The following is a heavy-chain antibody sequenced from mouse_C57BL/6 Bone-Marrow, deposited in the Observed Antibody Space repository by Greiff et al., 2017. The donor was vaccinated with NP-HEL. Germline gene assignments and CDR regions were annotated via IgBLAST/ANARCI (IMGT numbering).Heavy chain of an antibody. CDR3: TRPNHGSSYVDY. Sequence: VQLQQSGAELVRPGASVTLSCKASGYTFTDYEMHWVKQTPVHGLEWIGAIDPETGGTAYNQKFKGKAILTADKSSSTAYMELRSLTSEDSAVYYCTRPNHGSSYVDYWGQGTTLTVSS. CDR1: GYTFTDYE. J-gene: IGHJ2*01. D-gene: IGHD1-1*01. V-gene: IGHV1-15*01. CDR2: IDPETGGT.